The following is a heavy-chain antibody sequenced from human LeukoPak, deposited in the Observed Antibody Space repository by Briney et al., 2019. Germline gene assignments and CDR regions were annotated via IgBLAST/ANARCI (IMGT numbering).Heavy chain of an antibody. Sequence: ASVKVSCKPSVYTFTGYYMHWVRQAPGQGLEWMGWINPNSGGTNYAQKFQGRVTMTRDTSISTAYMELSRLRSDDTAVYYCARDFQRRITMVRASGYWGQGTLVTVSS. V-gene: IGHV1-2*02. CDR2: INPNSGGT. D-gene: IGHD3-10*01. CDR3: ARDFQRRITMVRASGY. CDR1: VYTFTGYY. J-gene: IGHJ4*02.